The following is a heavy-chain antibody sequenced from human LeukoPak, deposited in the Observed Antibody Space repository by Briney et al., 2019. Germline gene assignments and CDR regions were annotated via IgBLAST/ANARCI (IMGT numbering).Heavy chain of an antibody. V-gene: IGHV7-4-1*02. CDR1: GYTFNRYA. Sequence: GASVKVSCKASGYTFNRYAMNWVRQAPGQGLEWMGWINTNTGNPTYAQGFTGRFVFFLDTSVSTAYLQISSLKAEGTAVYYCARDRTYSGSYGPMAYWGQGTLVTVSS. CDR2: INTNTGNP. J-gene: IGHJ4*02. CDR3: ARDRTYSGSYGPMAY. D-gene: IGHD1-26*01.